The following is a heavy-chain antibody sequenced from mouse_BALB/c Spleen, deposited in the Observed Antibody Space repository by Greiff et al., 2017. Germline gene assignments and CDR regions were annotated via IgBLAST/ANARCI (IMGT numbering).Heavy chain of an antibody. V-gene: IGHV3-8*02. CDR1: GDSITSGY. J-gene: IGHJ3*01. Sequence: EVHLVESGPSLVKPSQTLSLTCSVTGDSITSGYWNWIRKFPGNKLEYMGYISYSGSTYYNPSLKSRISITRDTSKNQYYLQLNSVTTEDTATYYCARRGGNTQGGFAYWGQGTLVTVSA. D-gene: IGHD2-1*01. CDR2: ISYSGST. CDR3: ARRGGNTQGGFAY.